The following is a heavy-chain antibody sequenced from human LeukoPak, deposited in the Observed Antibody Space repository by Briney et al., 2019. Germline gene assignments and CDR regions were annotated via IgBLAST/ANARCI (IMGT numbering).Heavy chain of an antibody. J-gene: IGHJ4*02. CDR3: ARVPARRGYCSSTSCYTFDY. D-gene: IGHD2-2*02. CDR2: MNPNSGNT. CDR1: GYTFTSYD. Sequence: ASVKVSCKASGYTFTSYDINWVRQATGQGLEWMGWMNPNSGNTGYAQKFQGRVTMTRNTSISTAYMELSSLRSEDTAVYYCARVPARRGYCSSTSCYTFDYWGQGTLVTVSS. V-gene: IGHV1-8*01.